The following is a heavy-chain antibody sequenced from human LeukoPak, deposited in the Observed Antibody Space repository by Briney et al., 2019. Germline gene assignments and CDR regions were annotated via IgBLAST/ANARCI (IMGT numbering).Heavy chain of an antibody. CDR1: GGSISSYY. CDR2: IYYSGST. J-gene: IGHJ4*02. Sequence: SETLSLTCTVSGGSISSYYWSWIRQPPGKGLEWIGYIYYSGSTNYNPSLKSRVTISVDTSKNQFSLKLSSVTAADTAVYYCARLTVTTSIHLDYWGQGTLVTVSS. CDR3: ARLTVTTSIHLDY. D-gene: IGHD4-17*01. V-gene: IGHV4-59*08.